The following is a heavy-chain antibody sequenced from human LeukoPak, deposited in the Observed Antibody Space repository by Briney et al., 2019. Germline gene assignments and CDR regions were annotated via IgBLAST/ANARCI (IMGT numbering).Heavy chain of an antibody. D-gene: IGHD1-26*01. CDR3: ATRQERVRESWFDP. V-gene: IGHV1-18*01. Sequence: ASVKVSFKASGYTFTSYGISWVRQAPGQGLEWMGWISTYNGNTNYAQKLQGRVTMTTDTSTSTAYMELRSLRSDDTAVYYCATRQERVRESWFDPWGQGTLVTVSS. CDR1: GYTFTSYG. J-gene: IGHJ5*02. CDR2: ISTYNGNT.